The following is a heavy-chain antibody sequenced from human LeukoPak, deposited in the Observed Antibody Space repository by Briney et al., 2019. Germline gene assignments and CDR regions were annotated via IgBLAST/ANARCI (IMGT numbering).Heavy chain of an antibody. CDR2: INHSGST. V-gene: IGHV4-34*01. J-gene: IGHJ5*02. Sequence: SETLSLTCDVYGASFTGYYWSWIRQPPGKGLEWIGEINHSGSTNYNPSLKSRVTISVDTSKNQFSLKLSSVTAADTAVYYCARGGLWFGELGWFDPWGQGTLVTVSS. D-gene: IGHD3-10*01. CDR3: ARGGLWFGELGWFDP. CDR1: GASFTGYY.